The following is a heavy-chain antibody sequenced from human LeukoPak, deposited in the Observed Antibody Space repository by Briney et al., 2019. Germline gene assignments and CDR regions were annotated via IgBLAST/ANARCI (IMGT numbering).Heavy chain of an antibody. CDR2: ISSSGSTI. CDR1: GFTFSDYY. Sequence: GGSLRLSCAASGFTFSDYYMSWIRQAPGKGLEWVSYISSSGSTIYYADSVKGRFTISRDNSKNTLYLQMNSLRAEDTAVYYCAIEWNYNWVKMGFDYWGQGTLVTVSS. V-gene: IGHV3-11*04. J-gene: IGHJ4*02. CDR3: AIEWNYNWVKMGFDY. D-gene: IGHD1-20*01.